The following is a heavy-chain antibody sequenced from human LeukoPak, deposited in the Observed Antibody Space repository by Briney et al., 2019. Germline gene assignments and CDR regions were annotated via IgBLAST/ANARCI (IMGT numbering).Heavy chain of an antibody. CDR1: GYTFTNYG. D-gene: IGHD6-6*01. V-gene: IGHV1-2*06. J-gene: IGHJ4*02. CDR2: INPNSGGT. CDR3: TRGSSFEY. Sequence: ASVKVSCKASGYTFTNYGLSWVRQAPGQGLEWMGRINPNSGGTNYAQKFQGRVTMTRDTSISTAYMELSRLRSDDTAVYYCTRGSSFEYWGQGTLVTVSS.